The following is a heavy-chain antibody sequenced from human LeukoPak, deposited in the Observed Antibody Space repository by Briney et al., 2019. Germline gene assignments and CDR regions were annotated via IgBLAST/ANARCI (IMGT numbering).Heavy chain of an antibody. Sequence: GESLKISCKGSGYSFPSYWITWVRQMPGKGLEWMGSINPSDSYTNYSPSFQGHVTISADKSISTAYLQWSSLMASDTAMYYCARTYYDILTGYSLSDYWGQGTLVTISS. V-gene: IGHV5-10-1*01. CDR2: INPSDSYT. J-gene: IGHJ4*02. D-gene: IGHD3-9*01. CDR1: GYSFPSYW. CDR3: ARTYYDILTGYSLSDY.